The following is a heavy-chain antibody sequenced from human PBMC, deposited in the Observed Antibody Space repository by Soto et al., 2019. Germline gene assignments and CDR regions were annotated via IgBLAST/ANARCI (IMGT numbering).Heavy chain of an antibody. CDR2: IIPIFGTA. CDR3: AKVRYSSPMGYYYGMDV. CDR1: RVTFSKFI. J-gene: IGHJ6*02. V-gene: IGHV1-69*01. Sequence: QVQLEQSGGEVKKPGSSVKVSCKASRVTFSKFIVTWVRQAPGLGLEWVGGIIPIFGTANYAQKFQGRVTITADESTSTSYMEVNNLRSEDTAMYYCAKVRYSSPMGYYYGMDVWGQGTTVTVSS. D-gene: IGHD6-19*01.